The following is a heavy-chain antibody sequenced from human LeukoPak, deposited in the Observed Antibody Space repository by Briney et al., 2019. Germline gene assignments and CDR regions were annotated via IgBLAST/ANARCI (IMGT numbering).Heavy chain of an antibody. CDR2: IWFGEGSQ. CDR1: GFSFSNSG. CDR3: AKPPTIRLGVAMVRGLDYYYYYMDV. Sequence: PGRSLRLSYAASGFSFSNSGMHWVRQAPGKGLEWVAGIWFGEGSQYYADSVKGRFIISRDNSKNTLFLEMNSLRAEDTAVYYCAKPPTIRLGVAMVRGLDYYYYYMDVWGKGTTVTVSS. V-gene: IGHV3-33*08. D-gene: IGHD3-10*01. J-gene: IGHJ6*03.